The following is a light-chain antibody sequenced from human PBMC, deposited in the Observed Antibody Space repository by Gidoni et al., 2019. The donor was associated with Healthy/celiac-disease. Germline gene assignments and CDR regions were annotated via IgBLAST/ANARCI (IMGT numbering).Light chain of an antibody. Sequence: DIQMTQSPSSLSASGGDRVTITCRAIQSIISYLKWYQQKPGKAPKLLIYAASSLQSGVPSRFSGSGSGTDFTLTISSLQPDDFATYYCQQSYSTSWTFGQGTKVEIK. CDR2: AAS. CDR1: QSIISY. V-gene: IGKV1-39*01. CDR3: QQSYSTSWT. J-gene: IGKJ1*01.